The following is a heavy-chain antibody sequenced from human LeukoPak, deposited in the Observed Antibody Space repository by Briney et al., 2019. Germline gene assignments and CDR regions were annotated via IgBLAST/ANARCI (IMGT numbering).Heavy chain of an antibody. J-gene: IGHJ4*02. CDR1: GYSISSGYY. D-gene: IGHD1-26*01. CDR3: VRAGIVGATFDYFDY. V-gene: IGHV4-38-2*02. CDR2: IYHSGST. Sequence: PSETLSLTCTVSGYSISSGYYWGWIRQPPGKRLEWIGSIYHSGSTYYNPSLESRVTISVDTSKNQFSLKLSSVTAADTAVYYCVRAGIVGATFDYFDYWGQGILVTVSS.